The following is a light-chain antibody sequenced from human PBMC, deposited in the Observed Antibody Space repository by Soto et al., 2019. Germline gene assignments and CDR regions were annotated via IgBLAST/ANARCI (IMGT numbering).Light chain of an antibody. CDR2: AAS. V-gene: IGKV1-39*01. Sequence: DIQMTQSPSSLSASVGDRVTITCRANQSINSYLNWYQQKPGKAPNLLIYAASTLQSGLPSRFSGSGSGTDFTLTISSLQPEDFATYYCLQDYNYPWTFGQGTKVDIK. J-gene: IGKJ1*01. CDR1: QSINSY. CDR3: LQDYNYPWT.